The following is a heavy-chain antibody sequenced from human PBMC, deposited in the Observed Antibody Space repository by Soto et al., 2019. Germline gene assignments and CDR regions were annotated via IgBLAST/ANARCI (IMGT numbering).Heavy chain of an antibody. CDR2: ISYDGSNK. Sequence: PGGSLRLSCAASGFTFSSYGMHWVRQAPGKGLEWVAVISYDGSNKYYADSVKGRFTISRDNSKNTLYLQMNSLRAEDTAVYYCAKVIGYYDFWSGYSEYYYYGMDVWGQGTTVTVSS. V-gene: IGHV3-30*18. CDR3: AKVIGYYDFWSGYSEYYYYGMDV. J-gene: IGHJ6*02. CDR1: GFTFSSYG. D-gene: IGHD3-3*01.